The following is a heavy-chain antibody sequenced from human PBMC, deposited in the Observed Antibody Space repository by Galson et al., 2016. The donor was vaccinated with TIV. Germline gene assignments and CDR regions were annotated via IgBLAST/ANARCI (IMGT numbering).Heavy chain of an antibody. D-gene: IGHD2-2*01. CDR3: ARLGYCSSMSCFQFDP. Sequence: SVKVSCKASGYTFTSYGIHWMRQALGQRLEWMGWINTATGYTKYSQTFQDRITITRDTSASTAYMELSSLRSEDTATYYCARLGYCSSMSCFQFDPWGQGTLVSVSS. V-gene: IGHV1-3*04. CDR1: GYTFTSYG. CDR2: INTATGYT. J-gene: IGHJ5*02.